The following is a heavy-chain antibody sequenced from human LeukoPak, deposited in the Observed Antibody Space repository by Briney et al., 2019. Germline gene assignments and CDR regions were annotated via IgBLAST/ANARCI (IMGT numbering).Heavy chain of an antibody. CDR3: ARGAHEAAGVLNY. V-gene: IGHV4-30-2*01. Sequence: SQTLSLTCAVSGGSISSGGYSWSWIRQPPRKGLEWIGYIYHSGSTYYNPSLKSRVTISVDRSKNQFSLKLSSVTAADTAVYYCARGAHEAAGVLNYWGQGSLATVSS. J-gene: IGHJ4*02. CDR1: GGSISSGGYS. CDR2: IYHSGST. D-gene: IGHD6-13*01.